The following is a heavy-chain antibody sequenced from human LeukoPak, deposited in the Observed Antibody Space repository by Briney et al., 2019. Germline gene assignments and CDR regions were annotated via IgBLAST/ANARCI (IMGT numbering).Heavy chain of an antibody. CDR2: IWYDGSNK. CDR1: GFTFSSYG. CDR3: ARAGETYYDFWSGYFNDAFDI. D-gene: IGHD3-3*01. V-gene: IGHV3-33*01. Sequence: PGGSLRLSCAASGFTFSSYGMHWVRQAPGKGLEWVAVIWYDGSNKYYADSVKGRFTISRDNSKNTLYLQMNSLRAEDTAVYYCARAGETYYDFWSGYFNDAFDIWGQRTMVTVSS. J-gene: IGHJ3*02.